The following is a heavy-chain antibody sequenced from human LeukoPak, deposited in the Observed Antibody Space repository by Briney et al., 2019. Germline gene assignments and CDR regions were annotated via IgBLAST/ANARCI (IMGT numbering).Heavy chain of an antibody. CDR2: INHSGST. V-gene: IGHV4-34*01. CDR1: GGSFSGYY. Sequence: PSETLSLTCAVYGGSFSGYYWSWIRQPPGKGLEWIGEINHSGSTNYNPSLKSRVTISVDTSKNQFSLKLSSVTAADTAVYYCAGLEAPYYDFWSGYFSWFDPWGQGTLVTVSS. D-gene: IGHD3-3*01. CDR3: AGLEAPYYDFWSGYFSWFDP. J-gene: IGHJ5*02.